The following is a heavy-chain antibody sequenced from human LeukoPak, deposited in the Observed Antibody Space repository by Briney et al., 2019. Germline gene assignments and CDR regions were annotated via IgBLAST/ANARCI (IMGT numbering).Heavy chain of an antibody. V-gene: IGHV3-23*01. Sequence: PGGSLRLSCAASGFTFSSYAMNWVRQAPGTGLEWVSGISGSGGSTYYADSVKGRFTISRDDSKNTLYLQMNSLRAEDTAVYYCAKTFAGNRNYFEYWGQGTLVTASS. D-gene: IGHD2/OR15-2a*01. CDR2: ISGSGGST. CDR1: GFTFSSYA. CDR3: AKTFAGNRNYFEY. J-gene: IGHJ4*02.